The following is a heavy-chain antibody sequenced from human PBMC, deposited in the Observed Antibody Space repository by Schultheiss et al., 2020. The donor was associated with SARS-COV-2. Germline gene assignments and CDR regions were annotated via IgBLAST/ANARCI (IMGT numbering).Heavy chain of an antibody. CDR1: GGSISRSSYY. J-gene: IGHJ6*02. CDR2: IYYSGST. D-gene: IGHD2-2*01. V-gene: IGHV4-61*01. CDR3: ARDLVGYCSSTSCYSYGMDV. Sequence: SETLSLTCTVSGGSISRSSYYWGWIRQPPGKGLEWIGYIYYSGSTNYNPSLKSRVTISVDTSKNQFSLKLSSVTAADTAVYYCARDLVGYCSSTSCYSYGMDVWGQGTTVTVSS.